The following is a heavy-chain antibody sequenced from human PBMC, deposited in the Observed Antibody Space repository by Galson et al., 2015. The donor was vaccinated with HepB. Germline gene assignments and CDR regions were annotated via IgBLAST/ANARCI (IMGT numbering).Heavy chain of an antibody. V-gene: IGHV3-66*01. CDR2: IYSGDGT. CDR3: ATEGDTSTWYRY. CDR1: GFTVSGNY. J-gene: IGHJ4*02. Sequence: SLRLSCAASGFTVSGNYLSWVRQAPGKGLEWVSSIYSGDGTSYADSVKGRFTISRDNSKNSVYLQMNSLRAEDTAVYYCATEGDTSTWYRYWGRGTLVTASS. D-gene: IGHD6-13*01.